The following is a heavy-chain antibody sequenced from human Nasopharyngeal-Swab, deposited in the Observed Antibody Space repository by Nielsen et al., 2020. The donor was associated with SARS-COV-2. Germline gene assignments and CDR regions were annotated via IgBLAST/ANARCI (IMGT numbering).Heavy chain of an antibody. Sequence: GGSLRLSCAASGFTFSNFAMSWVRQAPGKGLEWVSAISGSGGSTYYADSVKGRFTISRDNSKNTLYLQMNSLRAEDTAVYYCATSYYYDSSGPMGVLDYWGQGTLVTVSS. CDR2: ISGSGGST. J-gene: IGHJ4*02. CDR1: GFTFSNFA. CDR3: ATSYYYDSSGPMGVLDY. D-gene: IGHD3-22*01. V-gene: IGHV3-23*01.